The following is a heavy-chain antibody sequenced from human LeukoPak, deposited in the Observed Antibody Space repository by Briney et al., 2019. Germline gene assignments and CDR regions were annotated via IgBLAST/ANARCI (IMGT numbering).Heavy chain of an antibody. J-gene: IGHJ3*02. CDR3: TRDYSSDAFDI. CDR1: GYTFTGYY. D-gene: IGHD6-13*01. V-gene: IGHV1-2*02. Sequence: ASVKVSCKASGYTFTGYYMHWVRQAPGQGLGWVGWVNPSSGDTHYAQNFQGRVTMTRDTSISTAYMDLSRLRSDDTAVYYCTRDYSSDAFDIWGQGTMVTVSS. CDR2: VNPSSGDT.